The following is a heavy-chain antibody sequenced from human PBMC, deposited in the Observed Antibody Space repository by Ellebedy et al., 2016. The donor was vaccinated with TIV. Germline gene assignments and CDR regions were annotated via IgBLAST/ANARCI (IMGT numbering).Heavy chain of an antibody. Sequence: SETLSLXXYVSGGSITSDYWNWIRRPPGKGLEWIGYIHHTGDTNCNPSLKGRVTLSVDTSKNRFSLRMTSVTVADTAVYYCARDYESRSGTVNFYGMDVWGQGTTVTVSS. V-gene: IGHV4-59*01. J-gene: IGHJ6*02. CDR3: ARDYESRSGTVNFYGMDV. CDR1: GGSITSDY. CDR2: IHHTGDT. D-gene: IGHD3-3*01.